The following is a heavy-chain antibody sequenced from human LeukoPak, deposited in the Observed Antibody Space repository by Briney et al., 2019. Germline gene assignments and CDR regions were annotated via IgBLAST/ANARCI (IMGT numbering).Heavy chain of an antibody. CDR1: GYRFDTYW. CDR3: ARGAGAMVRGVVITYYYGMDV. D-gene: IGHD3-10*01. V-gene: IGHV5-51*01. J-gene: IGHJ6*02. Sequence: GESLKISCKGSGYRFDTYWIGWVRQMPGKGLEWMGIIDPSDSDARYSPSFQGQVTISVDKSISTAYLQWSSLKASDTAVYYCARGAGAMVRGVVITYYYGMDVWGQGTTVTVSS. CDR2: IDPSDSDA.